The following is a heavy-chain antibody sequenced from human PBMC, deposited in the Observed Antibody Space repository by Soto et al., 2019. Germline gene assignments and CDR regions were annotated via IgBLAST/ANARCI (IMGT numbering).Heavy chain of an antibody. D-gene: IGHD2-8*01. CDR2: INAGNGDT. J-gene: IGHJ4*02. Sequence: ASVKVSCKASGYTFTNFAMHWVRQAPGQRLEWMGWINAGNGDTKYSQKFQGRVSITRDTSASIAYLQMNSLKTEDTAIYYCARSAIVVLLYFDYWGQGTLVTVSS. CDR1: GYTFTNFA. V-gene: IGHV1-3*01. CDR3: ARSAIVVLLYFDY.